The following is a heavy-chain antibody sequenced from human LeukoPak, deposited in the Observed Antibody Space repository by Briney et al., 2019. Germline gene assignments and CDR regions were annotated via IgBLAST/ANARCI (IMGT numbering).Heavy chain of an antibody. CDR1: GYTFTGYY. CDR2: MNPNSGNT. D-gene: IGHD1-26*01. Sequence: ASVKVSCKASGYTFTGYYMHWVRQATGQGLEWMGWMNPNSGNTGYAQKFQGRVTITRNTSISTAYMELSSLRSEDTAVYYCARGVGRGAGYWGQETLVTVSS. V-gene: IGHV1-8*03. J-gene: IGHJ4*02. CDR3: ARGVGRGAGY.